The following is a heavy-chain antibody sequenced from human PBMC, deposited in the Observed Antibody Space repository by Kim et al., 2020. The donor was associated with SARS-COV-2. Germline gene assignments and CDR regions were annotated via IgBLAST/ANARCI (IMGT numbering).Heavy chain of an antibody. J-gene: IGHJ4*02. CDR1: GYTFTSYY. CDR2: INPSGGST. V-gene: IGHV1-46*01. Sequence: ASVKVSCKASGYTFTSYYMHWVRQAPGQGLEWMGIINPSGGSTSYAQKFQGRVTMTRDTSTSTVYMELSSLRSEDTAVYYCARDAFKYYDFWSGPHDFWSGYLWWGQGTLVTVSS. D-gene: IGHD3-3*01. CDR3: ARDAFKYYDFWSGPHDFWSGYLW.